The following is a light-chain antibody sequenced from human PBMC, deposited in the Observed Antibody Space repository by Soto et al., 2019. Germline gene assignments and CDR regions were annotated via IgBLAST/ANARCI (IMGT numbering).Light chain of an antibody. CDR2: DIS. J-gene: IGKJ1*01. Sequence: EIVLTQSPGTLSLSPGESAILSCRASQSITSPNLAWYQQKPGQTPRLLMFDISRRATDISDRFSGRGSGRDFSLTISKVEPEDSAVYYCQLYGSFPKTFGQGTKVEIK. V-gene: IGKV3-20*01. CDR1: QSITSPN. CDR3: QLYGSFPKT.